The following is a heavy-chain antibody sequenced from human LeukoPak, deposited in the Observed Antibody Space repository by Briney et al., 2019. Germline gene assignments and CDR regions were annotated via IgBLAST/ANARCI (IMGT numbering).Heavy chain of an antibody. CDR2: INHSGST. Sequence: SETLSLTCAVYGGSFSGYYCSWIRQPPGKGLEWIGEINHSGSTNYNPSLKSRVTISVDTSKNQFSLKLSSVTAADTAVYYCARAEYCSGGSCYNRYYYYYGMDVWRQGTTVTVSS. D-gene: IGHD2-15*01. J-gene: IGHJ6*02. CDR3: ARAEYCSGGSCYNRYYYYYGMDV. V-gene: IGHV4-34*01. CDR1: GGSFSGYY.